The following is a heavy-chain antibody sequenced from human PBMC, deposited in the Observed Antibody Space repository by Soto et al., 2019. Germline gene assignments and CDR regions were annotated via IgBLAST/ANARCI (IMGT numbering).Heavy chain of an antibody. J-gene: IGHJ5*02. D-gene: IGHD6-6*01. CDR3: ARYSSSPGVDYLFDP. Sequence: SETLSLTCTVSGGSISSYYWSWIRQPPGKGLEWIGYIYYSGSTNSNPSLKSRVTISVDTSKNQFSLKLSSVTAADTAVYYCARYSSSPGVDYLFDPWGQGTLVTVSS. CDR1: GGSISSYY. V-gene: IGHV4-59*01. CDR2: IYYSGST.